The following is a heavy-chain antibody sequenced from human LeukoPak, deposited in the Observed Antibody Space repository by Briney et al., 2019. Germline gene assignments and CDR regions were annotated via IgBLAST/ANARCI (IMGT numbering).Heavy chain of an antibody. D-gene: IGHD3-16*02. J-gene: IGHJ6*02. CDR1: GGSISSYY. CDR2: IYYSGST. Sequence: SETLSLTCTVSGGSISSYYWSWIRQPPGQGLEWIGYIYYSGSTNYNPSLKRRVTISVDTSKNQFSLKLSSVTAADTAVYYCARHALSYDYVWGSYRSDYYYGMDVWGQGTTVTVSS. V-gene: IGHV4-59*08. CDR3: ARHALSYDYVWGSYRSDYYYGMDV.